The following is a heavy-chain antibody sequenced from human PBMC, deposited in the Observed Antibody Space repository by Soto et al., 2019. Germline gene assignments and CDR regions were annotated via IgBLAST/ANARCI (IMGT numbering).Heavy chain of an antibody. CDR2: ISSSSSYI. V-gene: IGHV3-21*01. D-gene: IGHD5-18*01. CDR3: ARGAPKISAMVDY. J-gene: IGHJ4*02. Sequence: PGGSLRLSCAASVFTFSSYSMNWVRQAPGKGLEWVSSISSSSSYIYYADSVKGRFTISRDNAKNSLYLQMNSLRAEDTAVYYCARGAPKISAMVDYWGQGTLVTVSS. CDR1: VFTFSSYS.